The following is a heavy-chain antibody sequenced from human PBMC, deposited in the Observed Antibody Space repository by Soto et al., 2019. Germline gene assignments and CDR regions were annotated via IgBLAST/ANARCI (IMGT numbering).Heavy chain of an antibody. V-gene: IGHV3-53*01. J-gene: IGHJ4*02. CDR2: FYSGGST. CDR1: GFTLSSNY. Sequence: GGSLRLSCAASGFTLSSNYMSWVRQAPGKGLEWVSVFYSGGSTYYADSVKGRFTISRENYKNKLYLQMNILRAEHTAVYYCARVLTTAKTFEFWGQGTLVTVSS. D-gene: IGHD4-17*01. CDR3: ARVLTTAKTFEF.